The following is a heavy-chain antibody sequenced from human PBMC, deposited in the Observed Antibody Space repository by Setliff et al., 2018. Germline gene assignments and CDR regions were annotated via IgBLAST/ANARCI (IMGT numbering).Heavy chain of an antibody. V-gene: IGHV1-69*02. Sequence: SVKVSCKASGGTFSSYTISWVRQAPGQGLEWMGRIIPILGIANYAQKFQGRVTITRDTSANTAYMELSSLRSEDTAVYYCARQVYCSSLGCQFYSFYMDVWGKGTTVTVSS. CDR2: IIPILGIA. D-gene: IGHD2-2*01. CDR3: ARQVYCSSLGCQFYSFYMDV. J-gene: IGHJ6*03. CDR1: GGTFSSYT.